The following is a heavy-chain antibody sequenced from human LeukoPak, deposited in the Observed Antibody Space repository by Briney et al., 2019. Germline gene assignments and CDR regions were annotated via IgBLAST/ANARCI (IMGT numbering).Heavy chain of an antibody. J-gene: IGHJ6*02. CDR2: TVSEIDGGTT. V-gene: IGHV3-15*04. D-gene: IGHD1-7*01. CDR1: GFTFRNYV. Sequence: PGGSLGLSCAASGFTFRNYVIHWVRQVPGKGLEWVGQTVSEIDGGTTDYAAPVKGRFTISRDDSKSTLYLQMNSLKIEDTAVYYCTTDEDWNYARKDVWGQGATVIVSS. CDR3: TTDEDWNYARKDV.